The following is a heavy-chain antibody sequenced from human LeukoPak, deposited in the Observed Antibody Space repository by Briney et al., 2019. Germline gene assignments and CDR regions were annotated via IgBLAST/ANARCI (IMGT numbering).Heavy chain of an antibody. J-gene: IGHJ4*02. Sequence: GGSLRLSCAASGFTFSSYSINWVRQAPGKGLEWVSYISSSSSTIYYADSVKGRFTISRDNAKNSLYLQMNSLRAEDTAVYYCARNFLSGWYNWYYFDYWGQGTLVTVSS. CDR2: ISSSSSTI. V-gene: IGHV3-48*01. D-gene: IGHD6-19*01. CDR1: GFTFSSYS. CDR3: ARNFLSGWYNWYYFDY.